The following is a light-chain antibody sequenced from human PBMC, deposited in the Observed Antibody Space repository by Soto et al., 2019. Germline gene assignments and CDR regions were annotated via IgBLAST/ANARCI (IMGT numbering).Light chain of an antibody. J-gene: IGKJ4*01. CDR3: QQYESYSPLT. CDR2: DAY. CDR1: QSISSW. V-gene: IGKV1-5*01. Sequence: DIQMTQSASTLSASLGDRVTITCRASQSISSWLAWYQQKPGKAPKLLIYDAYSLESGVPSRFSGRRSGTEFTLTIAGLQPEDFATYYCQQYESYSPLTFGGGTKVNIK.